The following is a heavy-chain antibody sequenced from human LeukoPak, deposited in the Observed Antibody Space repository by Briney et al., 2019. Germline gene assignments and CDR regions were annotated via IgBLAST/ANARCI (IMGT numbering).Heavy chain of an antibody. CDR2: ISGNGGST. Sequence: PGGSLRLSCAVSGFTFSSYAVSWVRQAPGKGLEWVSYISGNGGSTYYADSVKGRFTISRDNAKNSLYLQMNSLRAEDTAVYYCAKNDWSSSFYFDYWGQGTLVTVSS. V-gene: IGHV3-23*01. CDR1: GFTFSSYA. J-gene: IGHJ4*02. CDR3: AKNDWSSSFYFDY. D-gene: IGHD3-9*01.